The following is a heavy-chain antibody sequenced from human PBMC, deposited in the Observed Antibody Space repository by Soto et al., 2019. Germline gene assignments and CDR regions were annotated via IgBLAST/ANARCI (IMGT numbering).Heavy chain of an antibody. D-gene: IGHD6-19*01. J-gene: IGHJ4*02. V-gene: IGHV3-30*18. Sequence: QVQLVESGGGVVQPGRSLRLSCAASGFTFSSYGMHWVRQAPGKGLEWVAVISYDGSNKYYVDSVKGRFTISRDNSKNTLYVQMNSLRAEDTAVYYCAKPPGGWYPPFDYWGQGTLVTVSS. CDR3: AKPPGGWYPPFDY. CDR2: ISYDGSNK. CDR1: GFTFSSYG.